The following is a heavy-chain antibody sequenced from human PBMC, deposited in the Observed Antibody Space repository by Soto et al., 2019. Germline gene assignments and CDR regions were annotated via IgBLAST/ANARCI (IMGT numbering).Heavy chain of an antibody. CDR3: ARDPEYDILTGYWDY. D-gene: IGHD3-9*01. CDR2: INPSGGST. Sequence: QVQLVQSGAEVKKPGASVKVSCKASGYTFTSYYMHWVRQAPGQGLEWMGIINPSGGSTSYAQKFQGRVTITADESTSTAYMELSSLRSEDTAVYYCARDPEYDILTGYWDYWGQGTLVTVSS. J-gene: IGHJ4*02. V-gene: IGHV1-46*01. CDR1: GYTFTSYY.